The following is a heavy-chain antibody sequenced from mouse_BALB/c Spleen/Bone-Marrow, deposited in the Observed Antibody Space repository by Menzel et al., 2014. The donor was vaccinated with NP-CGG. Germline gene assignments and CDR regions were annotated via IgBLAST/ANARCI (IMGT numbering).Heavy chain of an antibody. V-gene: IGHV2-6-5*01. CDR1: GFSLTDYG. CDR2: IWGGGIT. CDR3: AKLGGYFDY. Sequence: QVQLKQSGPGLVAPSQSLSITCTASGFSLTDYGVSWIRQPPGKGLEWLGVIWGGGITYYNSALKSSLTISKDNSKSQVFLKMNSLQTDDTAMYYCAKLGGYFDYWGQDTTLTVSS. J-gene: IGHJ2*01.